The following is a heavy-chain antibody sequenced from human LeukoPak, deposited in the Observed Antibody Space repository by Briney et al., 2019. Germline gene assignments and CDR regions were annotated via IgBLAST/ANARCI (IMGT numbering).Heavy chain of an antibody. Sequence: SGGSLRLSCAASGFTFSSYWMHWVRQGPGKGLEWVANIKQDGSEKYYVDSVKGRFTISRDNAKNSLYLQMNSLRAEDTAVYYCAKDYGDYGDAFDIWGQGTMVTVSS. V-gene: IGHV3-7*01. D-gene: IGHD4-17*01. CDR3: AKDYGDYGDAFDI. J-gene: IGHJ3*02. CDR2: IKQDGSEK. CDR1: GFTFSSYW.